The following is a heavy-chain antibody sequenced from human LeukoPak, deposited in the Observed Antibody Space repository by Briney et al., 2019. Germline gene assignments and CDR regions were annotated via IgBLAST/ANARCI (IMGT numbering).Heavy chain of an antibody. V-gene: IGHV4-4*07. CDR2: IYTSGST. CDR3: ARAPYASGSYKNYYYGMDV. J-gene: IGHJ6*02. D-gene: IGHD3-10*01. Sequence: PSETLSLTCTVSGGSISTYYWSWIRQPAGKGLEWIGRIYTSGSTNYNPSLKSRVTMSVDTSKNQFSLNLSSVTAADTAVYYCARAPYASGSYKNYYYGMDVWGQGTTVTVSS. CDR1: GGSISTYY.